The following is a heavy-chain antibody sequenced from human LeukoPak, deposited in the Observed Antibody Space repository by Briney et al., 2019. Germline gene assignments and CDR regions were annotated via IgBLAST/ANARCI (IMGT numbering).Heavy chain of an antibody. CDR1: GYTFTSYA. Sequence: ASVKVSCKASGYTFTSYAMHWVRQAPGQRLEWMGWINAGNGNTKYSQKFQGRVTITRDTSASTAYMELSSLRSEDTAVYYCTRSRSGWYFHYWGQGTLVTVSS. J-gene: IGHJ4*02. D-gene: IGHD6-19*01. CDR2: INAGNGNT. V-gene: IGHV1-3*01. CDR3: TRSRSGWYFHY.